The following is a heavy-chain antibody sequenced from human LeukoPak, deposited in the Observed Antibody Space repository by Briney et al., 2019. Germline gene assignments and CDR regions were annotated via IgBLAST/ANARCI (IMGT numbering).Heavy chain of an antibody. D-gene: IGHD3-16*02. J-gene: IGHJ5*02. V-gene: IGHV1-2*02. CDR3: ARDSYTYRYEPKGFDP. CDR2: INPSSGGT. CDR1: GYTFTCYY. Sequence: ASVKVSCKASGYTFTCYYMHWVRQAPGRGLEWMGWINPSSGGTNYAQKFQGRVTMTRDTSISTAYMELSRLRSDDTAVYYCARDSYTYRYEPKGFDPWGQGTLVTVSS.